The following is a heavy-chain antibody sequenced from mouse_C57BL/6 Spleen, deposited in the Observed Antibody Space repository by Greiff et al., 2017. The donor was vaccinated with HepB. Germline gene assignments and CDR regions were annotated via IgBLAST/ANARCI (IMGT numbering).Heavy chain of an antibody. V-gene: IGHV1-82*01. CDR2: IYPGDGDT. D-gene: IGHD1-1*01. Sequence: QVQLQQSGPELVKPGASVKISCKASGYAFSSSWMNWVKQRPGKGLEWIGRIYPGDGDTNYNGKFKGKATLTADKSSSTAYMQLSSLTSEDSAVYFCARYTTVERPLYWYFDVWGTGTTVTVSS. J-gene: IGHJ1*03. CDR3: ARYTTVERPLYWYFDV. CDR1: GYAFSSSW.